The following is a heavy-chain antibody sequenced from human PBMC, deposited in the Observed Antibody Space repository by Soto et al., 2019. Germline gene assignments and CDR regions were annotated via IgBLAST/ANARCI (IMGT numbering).Heavy chain of an antibody. CDR1: GGSFSGYY. J-gene: IGHJ5*02. CDR3: ARGKSSYGSGSYYPT. Sequence: SETLSLTCAVYGGSFSGYYWSWIRQPPGKGLEWIGEINHSGSTNYNPSLKSRVTISVDTSKNQFSLELSSVTAADTAVYYCARGKSSYGSGSYYPTWGQGTLVTVSS. V-gene: IGHV4-34*01. D-gene: IGHD3-10*01. CDR2: INHSGST.